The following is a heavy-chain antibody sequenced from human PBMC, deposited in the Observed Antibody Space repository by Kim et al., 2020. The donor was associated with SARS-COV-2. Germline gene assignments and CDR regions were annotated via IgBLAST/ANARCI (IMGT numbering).Heavy chain of an antibody. Sequence: YYIDSVKDRFSIFRDNALNSLYLQMNSLRAEDTAIYYCARMEGRARMDPWGQGTLVTVSS. J-gene: IGHJ5*02. CDR3: ARMEGRARMDP. D-gene: IGHD3-3*01. V-gene: IGHV3-7*03.